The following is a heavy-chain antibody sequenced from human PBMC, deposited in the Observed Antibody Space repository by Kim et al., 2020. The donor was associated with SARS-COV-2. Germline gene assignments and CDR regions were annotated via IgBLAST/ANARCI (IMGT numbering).Heavy chain of an antibody. CDR1: GFTFSSYA. V-gene: IGHV3-30*04. Sequence: GGSLRLSCAASGFTFSSYAMHWVRQAPGKGLEWVAVISYDGSNKYYVDSVKGRFTISRDNSKNTLYLQMNSLRAEDTAVYYCAREVAGTAFDYWGQGTLVTVSS. D-gene: IGHD6-19*01. CDR3: AREVAGTAFDY. J-gene: IGHJ4*02. CDR2: ISYDGSNK.